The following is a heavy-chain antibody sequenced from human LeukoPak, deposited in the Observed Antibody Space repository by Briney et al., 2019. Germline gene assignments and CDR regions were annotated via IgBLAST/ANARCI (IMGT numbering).Heavy chain of an antibody. Sequence: SETLSLTCTVSGASITTNYWSWFRQSTGNGLEWIGYIFYSGNTKYSPSPESRVTISVDTSKNHFSLNLKSVTAADTAVYYCARLSTYSHFDFWGQGTLVTVSS. CDR2: IFYSGNT. J-gene: IGHJ4*02. D-gene: IGHD1-26*01. CDR3: ARLSTYSHFDF. V-gene: IGHV4-59*08. CDR1: GASITTNY.